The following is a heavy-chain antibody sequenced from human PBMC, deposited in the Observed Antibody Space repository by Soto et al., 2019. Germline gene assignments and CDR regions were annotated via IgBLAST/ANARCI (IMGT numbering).Heavy chain of an antibody. CDR1: GGTFSSYA. D-gene: IGHD2-2*02. J-gene: IGHJ6*02. CDR2: IIPIFGTA. V-gene: IGHV1-69*06. Sequence: GAAVKVSCKASGGTFSSYAISWVRQAPGQGXEWMGGIIPIFGTANYAQKFRGRVTITADKSTSTAYMELSSLRSEDTAVYYCARDLCSSTSCYRGLRLYYYGMDVWGQGTTVTVSS. CDR3: ARDLCSSTSCYRGLRLYYYGMDV.